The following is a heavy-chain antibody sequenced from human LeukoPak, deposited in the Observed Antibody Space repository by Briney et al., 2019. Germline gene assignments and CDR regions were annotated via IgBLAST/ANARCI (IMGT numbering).Heavy chain of an antibody. CDR1: GFTFSSYS. D-gene: IGHD6-13*01. Sequence: PGGSLTLSCAASGFTFSSYSINWARQAPGKGLEWVSSLSSSSSYIFYADSVKGIFTLSRDNAKISLYLHINSKRAEDTAVYHCARAAGNLGSPEYWGEGTLVAVSS. V-gene: IGHV3-21*01. J-gene: IGHJ4*02. CDR3: ARAAGNLGSPEY. CDR2: LSSSSSYI.